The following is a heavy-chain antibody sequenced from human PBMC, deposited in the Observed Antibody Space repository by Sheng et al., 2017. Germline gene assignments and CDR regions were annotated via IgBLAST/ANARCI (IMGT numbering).Heavy chain of an antibody. D-gene: IGHD3-10*01. CDR1: GFTFRSYW. CDR2: IDNNGRRT. Sequence: EVQLVESGGTLVQPGGSLRLSCATSGFTFRSYWMHWVRQAPGRGLEWVSHIDNNGRRTTYADSVQGRFTISRDNAKNTLSLQMNSLRVEDTAVYYCAGSYYGSGRNYYWGQGTLVTVSS. V-gene: IGHV3-74*01. CDR3: AGSYYGSGRNYY. J-gene: IGHJ4*02.